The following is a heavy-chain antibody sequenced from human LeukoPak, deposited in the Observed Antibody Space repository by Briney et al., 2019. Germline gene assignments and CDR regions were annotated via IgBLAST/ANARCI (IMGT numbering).Heavy chain of an antibody. V-gene: IGHV3-23*01. CDR3: ARDRAALQDWVEFDP. D-gene: IGHD3/OR15-3a*01. CDR2: LSGSGGGT. J-gene: IGHJ5*02. CDR1: GITLSNYG. Sequence: GGSLRLSCAVSGITLSNYGMSWVRQAPGKGLEWVAGLSGSGGGTNYADSVQGRFTISRDNPKNTLYLQMNSLRVEDTAVYFCARDRAALQDWVEFDPWGQGTPVIVSS.